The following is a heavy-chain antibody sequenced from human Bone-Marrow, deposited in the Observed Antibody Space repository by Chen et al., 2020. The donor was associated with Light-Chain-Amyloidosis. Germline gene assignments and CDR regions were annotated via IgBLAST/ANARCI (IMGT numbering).Heavy chain of an antibody. D-gene: IGHD2-15*01. CDR3: ARESVVVVAATYYYYYGMDV. CDR2: ISSSSSYI. J-gene: IGHJ6*02. V-gene: IGHV3-21*01. CDR1: GFTFSSYS. Sequence: GLVKPGGSLRLSCAASGFTFSSYSMNWVRQAPGKGLEWVSSISSSSSYIYYADSVKGRFTISRDNAKNSLYLQMNSLRAEDTAVYYCARESVVVVAATYYYYYGMDVWGQGTTVTVSS.